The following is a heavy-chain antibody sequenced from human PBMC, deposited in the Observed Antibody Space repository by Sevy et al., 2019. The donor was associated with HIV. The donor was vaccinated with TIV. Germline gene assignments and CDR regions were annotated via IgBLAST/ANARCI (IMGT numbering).Heavy chain of an antibody. CDR2: ISGGGYSDDST. V-gene: IGHV3-23*01. CDR1: GFTFNTYA. CDR3: ARISCTNGVCFQGYYYYAMDV. D-gene: IGHD2-8*01. J-gene: IGHJ6*02. Sequence: GGSLRLSCVASGFTFNTYAMNWVRQTPGKGLEWVSAISGGGYSDDSTYYADSVKGRFTISRDNSKNTLYLQMNSLRAEDTAVYYCARISCTNGVCFQGYYYYAMDVWGQGTTVTVSS.